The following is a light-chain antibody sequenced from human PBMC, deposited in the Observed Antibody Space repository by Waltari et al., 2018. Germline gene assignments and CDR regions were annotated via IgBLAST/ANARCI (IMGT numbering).Light chain of an antibody. J-gene: IGKJ2*01. CDR1: QSLSSN. CDR3: QQYYSSSYT. CDR2: WAS. Sequence: IVMTQSPATLSVSPGEGATLSCKASQSLSSNLAWYQQKAGRPPKLLTYWASTREYGVPDRFSASGSGTDFTLTISSLQAEDVAVYYCQQYYSSSYTFGQGTKLEIK. V-gene: IGKV3-15*01.